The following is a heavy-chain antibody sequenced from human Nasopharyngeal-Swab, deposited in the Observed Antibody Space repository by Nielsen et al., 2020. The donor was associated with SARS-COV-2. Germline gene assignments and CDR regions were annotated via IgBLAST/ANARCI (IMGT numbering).Heavy chain of an antibody. CDR2: IKSRGST. CDR1: GGSFTDYY. Sequence: SETLSLTCAVYGGSFTDYYWTWIRQPPGKGLEWIGEIKSRGSTNYNPSLKSRVTISADTSKNQFSLNLSSVTAADTAVYYCARGLVDVNMMLVVIGFSYWLDSWGQGTLVTVSS. J-gene: IGHJ5*01. V-gene: IGHV4-34*01. CDR3: ARGLVDVNMMLVVIGFSYWLDS. D-gene: IGHD3-22*01.